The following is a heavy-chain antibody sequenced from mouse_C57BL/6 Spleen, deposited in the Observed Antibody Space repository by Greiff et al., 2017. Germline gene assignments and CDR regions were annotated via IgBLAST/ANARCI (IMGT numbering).Heavy chain of an antibody. V-gene: IGHV1-81*01. CDR2: IYPRSGNT. J-gene: IGHJ2*01. D-gene: IGHD1-1*01. CDR1: GYTFTSYG. Sequence: QVQLQQSGAELARPGASVKLSCKASGYTFTSYGISWVKQRTGQGLEWIGEIYPRSGNTYYNEKFKGKATLTADKSSSTAYMELRSLTSEDSAVYFCAREGSITTVHSYYFDYWGQGTTLTVSA. CDR3: AREGSITTVHSYYFDY.